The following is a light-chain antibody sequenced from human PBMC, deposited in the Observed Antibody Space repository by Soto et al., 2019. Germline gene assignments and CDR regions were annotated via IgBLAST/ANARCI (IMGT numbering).Light chain of an antibody. CDR3: QMLDSSTVV. Sequence: SYELTQPLSVSVALGQTARITCGGNNIGSKNVHWYQLNPGQDPVLVIYRDTNRPSGSPDRFSGSNAGNTATLAISRAQSGDDADYYWQMLDSSTVVFGRGTKLTVL. V-gene: IGLV3-9*01. CDR2: RDT. CDR1: NIGSKN. J-gene: IGLJ2*01.